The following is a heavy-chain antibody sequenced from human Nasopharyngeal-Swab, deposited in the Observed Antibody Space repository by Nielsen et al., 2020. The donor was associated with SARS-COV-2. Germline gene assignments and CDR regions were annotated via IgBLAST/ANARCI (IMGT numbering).Heavy chain of an antibody. CDR1: GFTFSRYS. CDR3: ARDSYYYDSSGMGPCAFDI. J-gene: IGHJ3*02. Sequence: GESLKISCAASGFTFSRYSMNWDRQAPGKGLEWVSSISSSSSYIYYADSVKGRFTISRDNAKNSLYLQINSLRAEDTAVYYCARDSYYYDSSGMGPCAFDIWGQGTMVTVSS. V-gene: IGHV3-21*01. CDR2: ISSSSSYI. D-gene: IGHD3-22*01.